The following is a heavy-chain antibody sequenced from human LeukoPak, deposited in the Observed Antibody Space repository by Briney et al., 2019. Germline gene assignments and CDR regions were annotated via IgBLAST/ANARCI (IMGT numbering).Heavy chain of an antibody. CDR2: INHSGST. J-gene: IGHJ4*02. Sequence: ASETLSPTCAVYGGSFSGYYWSWIRQPPGKGLEWIGEINHSGSTNYNPSLKSRVTISVDTSKNQFSLKLSSVTAADTAVYYCANVDTAMGEFDYWGQGTLVTVYS. CDR1: GGSFSGYY. D-gene: IGHD5-18*01. V-gene: IGHV4-34*01. CDR3: ANVDTAMGEFDY.